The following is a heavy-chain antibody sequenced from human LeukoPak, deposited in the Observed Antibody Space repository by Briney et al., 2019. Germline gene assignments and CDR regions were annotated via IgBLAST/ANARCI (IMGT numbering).Heavy chain of an antibody. V-gene: IGHV1-2*02. CDR3: ARVGLFGYSSGWYPDY. CDR1: GYTFTGYY. Sequence: GASVKVSCKASGYTFTGYYMHWVRQAPGQGLEWMGWINPNSGGTNYAQKFQGRVTMTRDTPISTAYMELRSLRSDDTAVYYCARVGLFGYSSGWYPDYWGQGTLVTVSS. D-gene: IGHD6-19*01. CDR2: INPNSGGT. J-gene: IGHJ4*02.